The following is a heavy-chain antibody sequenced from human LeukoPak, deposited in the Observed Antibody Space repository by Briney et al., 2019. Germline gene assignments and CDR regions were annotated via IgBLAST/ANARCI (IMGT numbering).Heavy chain of an antibody. CDR1: GGSISSSSYY. CDR2: IYHSGST. Sequence: SETLSLTCTVSGGSISSSSYYWGWIRQPPGKGLEWIGYIYHSGSTYYNPSLKSRVTISVDRSKNQFSLKLSSVTTADTAVYYCARVIGDHFDYWGQGTLVTVSS. CDR3: ARVIGDHFDY. V-gene: IGHV4-39*07. J-gene: IGHJ4*02. D-gene: IGHD2-21*01.